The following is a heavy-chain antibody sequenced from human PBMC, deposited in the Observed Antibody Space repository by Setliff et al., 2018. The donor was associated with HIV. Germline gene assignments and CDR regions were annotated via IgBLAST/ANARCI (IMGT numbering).Heavy chain of an antibody. CDR3: ARDGRHDRNRWYVTHQYFKY. Sequence: SETLSLTCAVSGYSVSSGYYWGWIRQPPGKGLEWIASIYYSGSTYYNPSLKSRVTISVDTSKKQFSLRLSSVTAADTAVYYCARDGRHDRNRWYVTHQYFKYWGQGTLVTVSS. V-gene: IGHV4-38-2*02. CDR1: GYSVSSGYY. J-gene: IGHJ1*01. D-gene: IGHD2-15*01. CDR2: IYYSGST.